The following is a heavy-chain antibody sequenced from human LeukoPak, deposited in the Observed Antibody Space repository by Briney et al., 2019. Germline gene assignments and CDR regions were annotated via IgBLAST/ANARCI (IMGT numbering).Heavy chain of an antibody. D-gene: IGHD3-22*01. V-gene: IGHV4-30-4*08. CDR2: IYYSGST. CDR1: GGSISSGDYY. J-gene: IGHJ3*02. CDR3: ATHSSGYDSGNDAFDI. Sequence: PSQTLSLTCTVSGGSISSGDYYWRWIRQPPGNGLEWIGYIYYSGSTYYNPSLKSRVTISVDTSKNQYSLKLSSVPAADTPVYYCATHSSGYDSGNDAFDIWGQGTMVTVSS.